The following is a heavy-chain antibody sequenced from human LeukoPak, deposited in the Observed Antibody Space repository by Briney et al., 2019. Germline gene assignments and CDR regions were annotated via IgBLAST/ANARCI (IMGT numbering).Heavy chain of an antibody. D-gene: IGHD1-7*01. J-gene: IGHJ6*03. CDR3: ARVQLQLRFPYYYNYRDV. V-gene: IGHV4-59*01. CDR1: GGSLSGYY. CDR2: IYYSGST. Sequence: SETLTLTCAVYGGSLSGYYWGWIRQPPGKGLEWVGYIYYSGSTNYNPSLKSRVTISVDTSKSQFSLKLSSGTAADTSADYCARVQLQLRFPYYYNYRDVWGKGTTVSVSS.